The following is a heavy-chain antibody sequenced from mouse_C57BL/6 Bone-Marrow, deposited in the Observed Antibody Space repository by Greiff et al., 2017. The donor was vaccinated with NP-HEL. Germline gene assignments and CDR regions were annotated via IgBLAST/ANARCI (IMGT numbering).Heavy chain of an antibody. D-gene: IGHD1-2*01. V-gene: IGHV1-42*01. J-gene: IGHJ1*03. Sequence: EVQLQQSGPELVKPGASVKISCKASGYSFTGYYMNWVKQSPEKSLEWIGEINPSTGGTTYNQKFKAKATLTVDKSSSTAYMQLKSLTSEDSAVYYCARWELRLRYFDVWGTGTTVTVSS. CDR2: INPSTGGT. CDR1: GYSFTGYY. CDR3: ARWELRLRYFDV.